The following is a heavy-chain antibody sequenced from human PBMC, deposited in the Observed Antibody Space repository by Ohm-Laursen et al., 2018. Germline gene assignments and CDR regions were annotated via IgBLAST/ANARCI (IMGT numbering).Heavy chain of an antibody. CDR3: AKEGEGIFDSSYFFDY. Sequence: GSLRLSCSATGFTFSSHWMSWVRQAPGKGLEWVSSITNSNGGHSTYYADSVKGRFTISRDNSKNTLLLQMSWLRAEDTAVYYCAKEGEGIFDSSYFFDYWGQGALVTVSS. V-gene: IGHV3-23*01. CDR1: GFTFSSHW. CDR2: ITNSNGGHST. D-gene: IGHD3-22*01. J-gene: IGHJ4*02.